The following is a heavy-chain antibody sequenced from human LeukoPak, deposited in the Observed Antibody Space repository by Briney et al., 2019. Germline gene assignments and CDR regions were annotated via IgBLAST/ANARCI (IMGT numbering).Heavy chain of an antibody. J-gene: IGHJ4*02. V-gene: IGHV1-2*02. Sequence: GASVKVSCKASGYTFTGYYMHWVRQAPGQGLEWMGWINPNSGGTSYAQKFQGRVTMTRDTSISTACMELSRLRSDDTAVYYCARDETYSNYVSDYWGQGTLVTVSS. D-gene: IGHD4-11*01. CDR3: ARDETYSNYVSDY. CDR1: GYTFTGYY. CDR2: INPNSGGT.